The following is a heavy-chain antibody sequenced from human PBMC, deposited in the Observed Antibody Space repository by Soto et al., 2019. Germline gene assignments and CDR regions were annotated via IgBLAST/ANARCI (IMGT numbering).Heavy chain of an antibody. CDR1: GGSISSYY. Sequence: SETLSLTCTVSGGSISSYYWSWIRQPPGKGLEWIGYIYYSGSTNYNPSLKSRVTITVDTSKNQFSLKLSSVTAADTAVYYCARLDYSYLAAAGTYYYYMDVWGKGTTVTVSS. V-gene: IGHV4-59*08. CDR2: IYYSGST. CDR3: ARLDYSYLAAAGTYYYYMDV. D-gene: IGHD6-13*01. J-gene: IGHJ6*03.